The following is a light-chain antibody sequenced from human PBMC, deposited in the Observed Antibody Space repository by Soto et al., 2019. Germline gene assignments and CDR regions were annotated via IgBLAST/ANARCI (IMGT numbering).Light chain of an antibody. CDR3: QQSYSTPRT. Sequence: DIQMTQSPSSLSASVGDRVTITCLASHDIGNYLNWYQQKPGKAPKLLIYYASNLETGVSSRFSGSGSGTDFTFTISSLQPEDIATYFCQQSYSTPRTFGQGTKVDIK. CDR1: HDIGNY. V-gene: IGKV1-33*01. CDR2: YAS. J-gene: IGKJ1*01.